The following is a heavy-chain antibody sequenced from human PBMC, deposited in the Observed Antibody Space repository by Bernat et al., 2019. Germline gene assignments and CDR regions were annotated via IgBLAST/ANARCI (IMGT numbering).Heavy chain of an antibody. J-gene: IGHJ4*02. CDR3: ARGLGGVIVMLFDY. CDR2: INHSGST. V-gene: IGHV4-34*01. D-gene: IGHD3-16*02. CDR1: GGSFSGYY. Sequence: QVQLQQWGAGLLKPSETLSLTCAVYGGSFSGYYWSWIRQPPGKGLEWIGEINHSGSTYYNPSLKSRVTISVDTSKNQFSLKLSSVTAADTAVYYCARGLGGVIVMLFDYWGQGTLVTVSS.